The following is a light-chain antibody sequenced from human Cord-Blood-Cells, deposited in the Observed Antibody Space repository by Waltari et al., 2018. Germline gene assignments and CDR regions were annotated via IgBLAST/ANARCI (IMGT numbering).Light chain of an antibody. CDR3: CSYAGSSTV. CDR1: SSDVGSYNL. J-gene: IGLJ2*01. Sequence: QSALTQPASVSGSPGQSITISCTGTSSDVGSYNLVSWYQQHPGKAPKLMIYEVSKRPSWVAKRFSGSKSGNTASLTISGLQAEDEADYYCCSYAGSSTVFGGGTKLTVL. CDR2: EVS. V-gene: IGLV2-23*02.